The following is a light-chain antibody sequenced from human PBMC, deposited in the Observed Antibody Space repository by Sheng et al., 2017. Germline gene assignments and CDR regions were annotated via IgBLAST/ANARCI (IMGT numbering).Light chain of an antibody. CDR3: QQSYFSPPLT. CDR2: DAS. CDR1: QSVSSY. Sequence: EIVLTQSPATLSLSPGERATLSCRASQSVSSYLAWYQQKPGQAPRLLIYDASNRATGIPARFSGSGSGTDFTLTISSLEPEDFATYYCQQSYFSPPLTFGGGTKVE. J-gene: IGKJ4*01. V-gene: IGKV3-11*01.